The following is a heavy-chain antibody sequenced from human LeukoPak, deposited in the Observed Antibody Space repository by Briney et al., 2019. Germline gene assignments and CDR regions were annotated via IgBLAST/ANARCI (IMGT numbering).Heavy chain of an antibody. CDR2: INTKSGGT. V-gene: IGHV1-2*02. Sequence: ASVKLSCTASGYTFTGYYMHWVRQAPGQGLEWVGWINTKSGGTNYAQKFQGRVTRTMDKSISTAYIELSRLRSDDTAVYYCAREDRLWFGELWQVYFDYWGQGTLVSVSS. J-gene: IGHJ4*02. D-gene: IGHD3-10*01. CDR3: AREDRLWFGELWQVYFDY. CDR1: GYTFTGYY.